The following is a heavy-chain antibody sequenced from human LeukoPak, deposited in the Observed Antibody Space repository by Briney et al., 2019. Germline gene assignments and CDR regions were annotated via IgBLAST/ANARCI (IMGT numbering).Heavy chain of an antibody. D-gene: IGHD6-19*01. V-gene: IGHV3-21*01. CDR1: GFTFSSYS. CDR2: ISSSSSYI. Sequence: GGSLRLSCAASGFTFSSYSMNWVRQAPGKGLEWVSSISSSSSYIYYADSVKGRFTISRDNAKDSLYLQMNSLRAEDTAVYYCAREGEAVAGPSDYWGRGTLVTVSS. J-gene: IGHJ4*02. CDR3: AREGEAVAGPSDY.